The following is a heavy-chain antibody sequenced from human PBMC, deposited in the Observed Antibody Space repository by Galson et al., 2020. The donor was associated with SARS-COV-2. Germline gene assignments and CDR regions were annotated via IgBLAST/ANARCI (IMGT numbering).Heavy chain of an antibody. D-gene: IGHD3-10*01. Sequence: GESLKISCAASGFTFSDHDFNWVRQAPGKGLEWLSYISSGGPTISYADSVKGRFTISRDNAENSLYLQMNSLRAEDTAIYYCARDRQMFRGIFPYFYGLDVWGQGTTVTVSS. CDR2: ISSGGPTI. V-gene: IGHV3-48*03. J-gene: IGHJ6*01. CDR3: ARDRQMFRGIFPYFYGLDV. CDR1: GFTFSDHD.